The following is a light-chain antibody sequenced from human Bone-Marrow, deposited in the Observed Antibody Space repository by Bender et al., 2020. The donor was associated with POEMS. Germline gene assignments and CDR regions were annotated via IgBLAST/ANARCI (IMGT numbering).Light chain of an antibody. V-gene: IGLV1-44*01. CDR1: SSKFGSYP. J-gene: IGLJ3*02. CDR3: ATLDDGLNGWV. Sequence: QSVLTQPPSASGTPGQRVTISCSGSSSKFGSYPVNWYQQLPGAAPKLVIFNNSQRPSGVPDRFSGSNSGTSASLASSGPLSDDEADFYCATLDDGLNGWVFGGGTKLTVL. CDR2: NNS.